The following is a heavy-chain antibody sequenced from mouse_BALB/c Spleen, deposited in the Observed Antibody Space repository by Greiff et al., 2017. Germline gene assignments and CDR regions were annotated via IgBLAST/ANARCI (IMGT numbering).Heavy chain of an antibody. D-gene: IGHD2-4*01. CDR1: GFNFKDTY. CDR2: IDPANGNT. V-gene: IGHV14-3*02. Sequence: VQLQQSGAELVKPGASVKLSCTASGFNFKDTYMHWVKQRPEQGLEWIGRIDPANGNTKYDPKFQGKATITADTSSNTAYLQLSSLTSEDTAVYYCARRLPNDFDYWGQGTTLTVSS. CDR3: ARRLPNDFDY. J-gene: IGHJ2*01.